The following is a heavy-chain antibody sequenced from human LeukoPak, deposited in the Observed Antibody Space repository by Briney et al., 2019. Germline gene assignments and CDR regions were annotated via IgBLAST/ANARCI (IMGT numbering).Heavy chain of an antibody. J-gene: IGHJ4*02. CDR3: AKDASGDLSSFDY. CDR2: IYSGGST. Sequence: GGSLRLSCAASGLTFSSYAMSWVRQAPGKGLEWVSVIYSGGSTYYADSVKGRFTIYRDNSKNTLYLQMNSLRAEDTAVYYCAKDASGDLSSFDYWGQGTLVTVSS. V-gene: IGHV3-23*03. D-gene: IGHD2-21*02. CDR1: GLTFSSYA.